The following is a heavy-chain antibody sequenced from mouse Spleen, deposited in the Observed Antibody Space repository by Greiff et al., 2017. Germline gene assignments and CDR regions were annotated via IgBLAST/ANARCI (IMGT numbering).Heavy chain of an antibody. CDR3: ARDGNYDAMDY. V-gene: IGHV1-82*01. CDR2: IYPGDGDT. CDR1: GYAFSSSW. Sequence: VQGVESGPELVKPGASVKISCKASGYAFSSSWMNWVKQRPGKGLEWIGRIYPGDGDTNYNGKFKGKATLTADKSSSTAYMQLSSLTSEDSAVYFCARDGNYDAMDYWGQGTSVTVSS. D-gene: IGHD2-1*01. J-gene: IGHJ4*01.